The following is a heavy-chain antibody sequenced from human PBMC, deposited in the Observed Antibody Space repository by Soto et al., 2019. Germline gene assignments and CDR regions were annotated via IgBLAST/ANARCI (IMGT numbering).Heavy chain of an antibody. Sequence: SETLSLTCTVSGGSVSNSNYYWGWIRQSPGKGLEWIGSVYYRGRSYSKSSVRSRVTISVDTSKNQFSLNLNSVTASDTAVYYCVSQRTSVLTQAYFDYWGPGALVTVSS. D-gene: IGHD2-8*01. J-gene: IGHJ4*02. CDR3: VSQRTSVLTQAYFDY. CDR2: VYYRGRS. V-gene: IGHV4-39*01. CDR1: GGSVSNSNYY.